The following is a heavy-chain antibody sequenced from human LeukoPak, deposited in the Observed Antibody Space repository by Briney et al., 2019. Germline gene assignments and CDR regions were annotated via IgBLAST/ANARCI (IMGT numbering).Heavy chain of an antibody. J-gene: IGHJ4*02. CDR1: GYTFTGYY. D-gene: IGHD5-18*01. V-gene: IGHV1-2*02. Sequence: ASVKVSCKASGYTFTGYYMHWVRQAPGQGLEWMGWINPNSGGTNYAQKFQGRVTMTRDTSTSTVYMELSSLRSEDTAVYYCARDSGGGYSYGFEDYWGQGTLVTVSS. CDR2: INPNSGGT. CDR3: ARDSGGGYSYGFEDY.